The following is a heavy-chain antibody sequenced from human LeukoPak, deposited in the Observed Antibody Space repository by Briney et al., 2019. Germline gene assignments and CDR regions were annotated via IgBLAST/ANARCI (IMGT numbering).Heavy chain of an antibody. CDR2: TYYRSKWYN. V-gene: IGHV6-1*01. D-gene: IGHD5-12*01. J-gene: IGHJ4*02. CDR3: ARVGVATGSFDY. Sequence: SPTLSLTFAISGDSVSINSAAWNWVRQSPSRGLEWLGSTYYRSKWYNDYAVSVKSRITINPDTSKNQFSLQLNSVTPEDTAVYYCARVGVATGSFDYWGQGTLVTVSS. CDR1: GDSVSINSAA.